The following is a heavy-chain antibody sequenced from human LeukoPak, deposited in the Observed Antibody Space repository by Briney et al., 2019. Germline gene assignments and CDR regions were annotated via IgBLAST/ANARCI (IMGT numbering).Heavy chain of an antibody. CDR1: GFTFSSYA. Sequence: GGSLRLSCAASGFTFSSYAMSWVRQAPGTGLEWVSGISGSGESTYYADSVKGRFTISRDNSKNTLYLQMNSLRAEDTAVYYCARTRSCSSTSCHVDYWGQGTLVTVSS. CDR3: ARTRSCSSTSCHVDY. CDR2: ISGSGEST. J-gene: IGHJ4*02. V-gene: IGHV3-23*01. D-gene: IGHD2-2*01.